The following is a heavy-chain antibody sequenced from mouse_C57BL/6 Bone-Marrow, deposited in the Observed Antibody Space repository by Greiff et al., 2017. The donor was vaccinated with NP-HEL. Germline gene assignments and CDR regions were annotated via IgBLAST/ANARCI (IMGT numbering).Heavy chain of an antibody. CDR1: GFTFSSYA. V-gene: IGHV5-4*03. CDR3: ARRRRYPYYFDD. Sequence: EVKVVESGGGLVKPGGSLKLSCAASGFTFSSYAMSWVRQTPEKRLEWVATISDGGSYTYYPDNVKGRFTISRDNAKNNLYLQMSHLKSEDTAMYYCARRRRYPYYFDDWGQGTTLTVSS. CDR2: ISDGGSYT. D-gene: IGHD2-14*01. J-gene: IGHJ2*01.